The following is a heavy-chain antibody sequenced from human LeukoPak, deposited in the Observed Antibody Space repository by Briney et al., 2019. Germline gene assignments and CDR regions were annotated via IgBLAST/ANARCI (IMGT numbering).Heavy chain of an antibody. Sequence: GGSLRLSCAASGFTFSDYYMSWIRQAPGKGLECVSYISSSGSTTYHADSVKGRFTISRDNAKNSLYLQMNSLRAEDTAIYYCARARGSYSFDYWGQGTLVTVSS. J-gene: IGHJ4*02. CDR3: ARARGSYSFDY. CDR2: ISSSGSTT. V-gene: IGHV3-11*01. D-gene: IGHD1-26*01. CDR1: GFTFSDYY.